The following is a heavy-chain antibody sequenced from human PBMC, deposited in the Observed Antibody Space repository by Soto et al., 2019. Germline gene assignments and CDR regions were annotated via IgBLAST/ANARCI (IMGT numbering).Heavy chain of an antibody. Sequence: ASVKVSCKASGYTFTGYYMHWVRQAPGQGLEWMGWINPNSGGTNYAQKFQGWVTMTRDTSISTAYMELSRLRSDDTAVYYCARSGGEGYYHMDVWGKGTTVTVSS. CDR2: INPNSGGT. V-gene: IGHV1-2*04. CDR1: GYTFTGYY. J-gene: IGHJ6*03. D-gene: IGHD3-16*01. CDR3: ARSGGEGYYHMDV.